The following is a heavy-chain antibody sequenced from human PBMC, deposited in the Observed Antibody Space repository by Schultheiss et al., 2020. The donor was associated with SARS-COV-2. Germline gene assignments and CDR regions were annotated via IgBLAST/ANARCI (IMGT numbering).Heavy chain of an antibody. D-gene: IGHD6-19*01. CDR1: GYSISSGYY. Sequence: SETLSLTCAVSGYSISSGYYWGWIRQPPGKGLEWIGSMYQSGNTYYNPSLKSRVTISVDTSKNQFSLKLSSVTAADTAVYYCAREHMRQWLGDYYYYGMDVWGQGTTVTVSS. CDR2: MYQSGNT. J-gene: IGHJ6*02. CDR3: AREHMRQWLGDYYYYGMDV. V-gene: IGHV4-38-2*02.